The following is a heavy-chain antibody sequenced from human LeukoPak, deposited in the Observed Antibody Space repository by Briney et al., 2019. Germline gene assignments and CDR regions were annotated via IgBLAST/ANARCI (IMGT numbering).Heavy chain of an antibody. J-gene: IGHJ5*02. D-gene: IGHD3-16*01. Sequence: GESLKISCKCSGYSLTSYWIGWVRQMPRKGLEWMGISYPGDSDTRHSPSFQGQVTISADKSLSTAYLQWGRRKASDTAMYYCARQGGGKFDPWGQGTLVSVSS. CDR1: GYSLTSYW. CDR2: SYPGDSDT. V-gene: IGHV5-51*01. CDR3: ARQGGGKFDP.